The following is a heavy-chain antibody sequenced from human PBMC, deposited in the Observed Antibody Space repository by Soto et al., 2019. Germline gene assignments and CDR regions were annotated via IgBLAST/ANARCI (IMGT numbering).Heavy chain of an antibody. D-gene: IGHD3-16*01. CDR1: GYIFVNYG. Sequence: QVQLVQSGDEVKKPGASVKVSCKASGYIFVNYGIAWVRQAPGQGLEWMGWISPYTGNTHSATKVQGRLTMTTDTSTSTAYMDLGSLTSDDTAVSYCVMMDNYVTPTPQYVWGKVTTVTV. CDR2: ISPYTGNT. V-gene: IGHV1-18*01. J-gene: IGHJ6*03. CDR3: VMMDNYVTPTPQYV.